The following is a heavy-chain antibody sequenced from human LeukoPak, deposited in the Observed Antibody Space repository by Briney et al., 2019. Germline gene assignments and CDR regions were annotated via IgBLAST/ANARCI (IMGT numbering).Heavy chain of an antibody. CDR2: ISAYNGST. Sequence: GASVKVSCKASGYTFTSYGISWVRQAPGQGLEWMGWISAYNGSTNYAQKLQGRVTMTTDTSTSTAYMELRSLRSDDTAVYYCARAVDYPHDYGDYGPTEYFQHWGQGTLVTVSS. V-gene: IGHV1-18*01. CDR1: GYTFTSYG. J-gene: IGHJ1*01. CDR3: ARAVDYPHDYGDYGPTEYFQH. D-gene: IGHD4-17*01.